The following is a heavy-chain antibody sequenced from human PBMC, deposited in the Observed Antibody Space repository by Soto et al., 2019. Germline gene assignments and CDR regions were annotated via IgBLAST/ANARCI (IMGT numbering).Heavy chain of an antibody. J-gene: IGHJ4*02. D-gene: IGHD1-7*01. CDR3: ASRDPGTSVDY. Sequence: QVQLQDLGPGLVKPSGTLSLTCAASGGSFTSNNWWTWVRQPPGQWLEWIGEIYRTGSTNYNPSLKSRVTISLDTSENQFSLKVTSLTAADTAVYYCASRDPGTSVDYWGQGTLVTVSS. V-gene: IGHV4-4*02. CDR1: GGSFTSNNW. CDR2: IYRTGST.